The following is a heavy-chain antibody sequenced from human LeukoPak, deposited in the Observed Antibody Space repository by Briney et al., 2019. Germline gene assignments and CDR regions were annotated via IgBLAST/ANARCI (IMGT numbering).Heavy chain of an antibody. D-gene: IGHD6-13*01. Sequence: ASLKVSCKASGYTFTNYDINWVRHATGQGLEWMGWMNPNSGNTGYAQRFQGRLTMTRSTSISTAYMELSSLRTEDTAVYYCAVLVPGLPFDYWGQGTLVTVSS. CDR2: MNPNSGNT. CDR3: AVLVPGLPFDY. V-gene: IGHV1-8*01. CDR1: GYTFTNYD. J-gene: IGHJ4*02.